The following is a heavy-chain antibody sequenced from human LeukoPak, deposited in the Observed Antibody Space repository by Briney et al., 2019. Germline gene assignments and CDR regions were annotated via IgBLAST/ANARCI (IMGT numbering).Heavy chain of an antibody. CDR3: ARPTYSSSWHDAFDI. Sequence: SVKVSCKASGGTFSSYAIGWVRQAPGQGLEWMGGIIPIFGTANYAQKFQGRVTITADKSTSIAYMELSSLRSEDTAVYYCARPTYSSSWHDAFDIWGQGTMVTVSS. V-gene: IGHV1-69*06. D-gene: IGHD6-13*01. CDR2: IIPIFGTA. CDR1: GGTFSSYA. J-gene: IGHJ3*02.